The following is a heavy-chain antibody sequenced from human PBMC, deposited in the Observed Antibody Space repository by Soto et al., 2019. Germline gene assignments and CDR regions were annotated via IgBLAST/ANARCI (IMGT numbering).Heavy chain of an antibody. CDR1: GYSFTSYW. CDR2: IYPGDSDT. CDR3: ARPARYDFWSGYYDY. Sequence: GESLKISCKGSGYSFTSYWIGWVRQMPGKGLEWMGIIYPGDSDTRYSPSFQGQVTISADKSISTTYLQWSSLKASDTAMYYCARPARYDFWSGYYDYWGQGTLVTVSS. V-gene: IGHV5-51*01. D-gene: IGHD3-3*01. J-gene: IGHJ4*02.